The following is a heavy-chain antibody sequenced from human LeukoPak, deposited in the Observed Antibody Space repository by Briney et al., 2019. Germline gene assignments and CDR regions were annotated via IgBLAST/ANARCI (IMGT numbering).Heavy chain of an antibody. V-gene: IGHV4-34*01. J-gene: IGHJ4*02. CDR1: GGSLSGYY. Sequence: SETLSLTCAVYGGSLSGYYWSWIRQPPGKGLEWIGEINHSGSTNYNPSLQSRVTMSVDTSKNHFSLKVSSVTAADTAVYYCAREGRGSAWPLFDYWGQGTLVTVSS. CDR3: AREGRGSAWPLFDY. CDR2: INHSGST. D-gene: IGHD6-19*01.